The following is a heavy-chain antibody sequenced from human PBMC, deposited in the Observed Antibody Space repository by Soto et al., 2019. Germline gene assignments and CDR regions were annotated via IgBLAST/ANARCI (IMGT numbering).Heavy chain of an antibody. Sequence: EVQLVVSGGLVVRPGGSLRLSCAGSGFTFDDHTMHWVRQAPGKGLEWVSLITWDVGSAFYADSVRGRFTISRDNSKNSLYLQMNSLRTEDSALYYCAKEKGRIFDYSGRGTPVTVSS. CDR1: GFTFDDHT. CDR3: AKEKGRIFDY. J-gene: IGHJ4*02. V-gene: IGHV3-43*01. CDR2: ITWDVGSA.